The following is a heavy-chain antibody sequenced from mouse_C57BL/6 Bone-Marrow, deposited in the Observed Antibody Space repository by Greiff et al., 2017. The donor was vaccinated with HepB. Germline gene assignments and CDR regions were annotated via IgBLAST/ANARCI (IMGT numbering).Heavy chain of an antibody. D-gene: IGHD6-1*01. V-gene: IGHV5-9-1*02. CDR1: GFTFSSYA. Sequence: EVKLVESGEGLVKPGGSLKLSCAASGFTFSSYAMSWVRQTPEKRLEWVAYISSGGDYIYYADTVKGRFTISRDNARNTLYLQMSSLKSEDTAMYSCTRDQAISLYYAMYVWGQGTSVTVSS. CDR3: TRDQAISLYYAMYV. J-gene: IGHJ4*01. CDR2: ISSGGDYI.